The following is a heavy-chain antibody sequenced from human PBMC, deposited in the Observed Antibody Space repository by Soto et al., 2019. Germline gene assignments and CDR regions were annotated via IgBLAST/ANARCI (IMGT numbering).Heavy chain of an antibody. Sequence: SLTCTVSGGSISSYYWSWIRQPPGKGLEWIGYIYYSGSTNYNPSLKSRVTISVDTSKNQFSLKLSSVTAADTAVYYCARGPPWVLYGMDVWGQGTTVTVSS. V-gene: IGHV4-59*01. CDR3: ARGPPWVLYGMDV. CDR2: IYYSGST. D-gene: IGHD1-1*01. CDR1: GGSISSYY. J-gene: IGHJ6*02.